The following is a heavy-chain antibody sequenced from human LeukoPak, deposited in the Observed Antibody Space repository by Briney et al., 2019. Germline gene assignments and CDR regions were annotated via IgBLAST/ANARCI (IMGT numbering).Heavy chain of an antibody. CDR3: ARERQQLVLAWFDP. CDR2: IYTSGST. J-gene: IGHJ5*02. CDR1: GGSISSYY. D-gene: IGHD6-13*01. Sequence: PSETLSLTCTVSGGSISSYYWSWIRQPAGKGLEWIGRIYTSGSTNYNPSLKSRVTMSVDTSKNQFSLKLSSVTAADTAAYYCARERQQLVLAWFDPWGQGTLVTVSS. V-gene: IGHV4-4*07.